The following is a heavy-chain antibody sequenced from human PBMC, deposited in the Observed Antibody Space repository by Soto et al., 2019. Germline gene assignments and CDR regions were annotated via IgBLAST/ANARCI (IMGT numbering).Heavy chain of an antibody. Sequence: ASVKVSCKASGYTFTRYPMHWVSQAPGQRLEGIGWLNPDNGNTKSSQKFQDSVIITRDKSASTAYMALSSVRSEDTHVYYCARGIATGELDPWGQGTLVTVSS. CDR3: ARGIATGELDP. V-gene: IGHV1-3*01. CDR1: GYTFTRYP. J-gene: IGHJ5*02. D-gene: IGHD2-15*01. CDR2: LNPDNGNT.